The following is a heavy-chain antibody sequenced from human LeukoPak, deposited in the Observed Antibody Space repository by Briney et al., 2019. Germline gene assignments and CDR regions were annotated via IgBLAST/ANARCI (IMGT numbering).Heavy chain of an antibody. V-gene: IGHV3-48*01. Sequence: GGSLRLSCTASGLSFSDYSMNWVREAPGKGLERVSYMRSTGNRRHYVESVDGRFTISRDNAENALYLQMNSLSAEDTAVYYCAKMYGGTYIGNWGQGTLVTVSA. CDR3: AKMYGGTYIGN. J-gene: IGHJ4*02. CDR2: MRSTGNRR. CDR1: GLSFSDYS. D-gene: IGHD1-26*01.